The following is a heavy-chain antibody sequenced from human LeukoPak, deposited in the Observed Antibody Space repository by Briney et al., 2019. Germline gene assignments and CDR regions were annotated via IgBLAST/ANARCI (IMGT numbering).Heavy chain of an antibody. CDR2: IIPIFGTA. CDR1: GCTFSSYA. CDR3: ARSTMRYCSSTSCYHPFEPHFDY. D-gene: IGHD2-2*01. Sequence: SVKVPCKASGCTFSSYAISWVRQAPGQGLEWMGGIIPIFGTANYAQKFQGRVTITADESTSIAYMELSSLRSEDTAVYYCARSTMRYCSSTSCYHPFEPHFDYWGQGTLVTVSS. V-gene: IGHV1-69*13. J-gene: IGHJ4*02.